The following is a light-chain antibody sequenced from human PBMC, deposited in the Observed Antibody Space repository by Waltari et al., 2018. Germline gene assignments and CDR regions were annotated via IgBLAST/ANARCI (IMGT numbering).Light chain of an antibody. Sequence: IVLTQSPGTLSLSPGERATLSCRASQSVSSSYLAWWQQKPGQAPRLLIYVASSRATGIPDRFSGSGSGTDFTLTISRLEPEDFAVYYCQHSGSSPKITFGGGTKVESK. CDR3: QHSGSSPKIT. CDR2: VAS. CDR1: QSVSSSY. J-gene: IGKJ4*01. V-gene: IGKV3-20*01.